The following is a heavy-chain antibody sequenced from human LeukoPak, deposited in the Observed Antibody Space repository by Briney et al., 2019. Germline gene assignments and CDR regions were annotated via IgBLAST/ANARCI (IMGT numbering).Heavy chain of an antibody. CDR3: TTDPAGSGTAVS. J-gene: IGHJ5*02. V-gene: IGHV3-15*01. D-gene: IGHD3-10*01. CDR1: GFTLSTYA. CDR2: IKSKTDGGTT. Sequence: GGSLRLSCAASGFTLSTYAMSWVRQAPGKGLEWVGRIKSKTDGGTTDYAAPVKGRFTISRDDSKNTLYLQMNSLKTEDTAVYYCTTDPAGSGTAVSWGQGTLVTVSS.